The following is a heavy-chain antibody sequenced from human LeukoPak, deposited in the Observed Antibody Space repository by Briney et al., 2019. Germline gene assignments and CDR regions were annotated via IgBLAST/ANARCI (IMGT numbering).Heavy chain of an antibody. V-gene: IGHV1-2*02. CDR3: ARERYGGKIFDY. J-gene: IGHJ4*02. CDR2: INPNSGGT. CDR1: GYTFTSYY. D-gene: IGHD4-23*01. Sequence: ASVKVSCKASGYTFTSYYMHWVRQAPGQGLEWMGWINPNSGGTNYAQKFQGRVTMTRDTSISTAYMELSRLRSDDTAVYYCARERYGGKIFDYWGQGTLVTVSS.